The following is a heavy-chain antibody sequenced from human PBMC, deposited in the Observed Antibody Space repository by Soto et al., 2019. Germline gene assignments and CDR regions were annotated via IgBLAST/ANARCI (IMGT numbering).Heavy chain of an antibody. CDR1: GGTFSSYA. V-gene: IGHV1-69*06. D-gene: IGHD3-22*01. CDR3: ASYDSSGYFPRGAFDI. Sequence: SVKVSCKASGGTFSSYAISWVRQAPGQGLEWMGGIIPIFGTANYAQKFQGRVTITADKSTSTAYMELSSLRSEDTAVYYCASYDSSGYFPRGAFDIWGQGTMVTVSS. J-gene: IGHJ3*02. CDR2: IIPIFGTA.